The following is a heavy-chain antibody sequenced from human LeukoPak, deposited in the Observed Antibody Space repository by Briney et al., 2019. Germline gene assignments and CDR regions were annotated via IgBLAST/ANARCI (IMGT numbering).Heavy chain of an antibody. CDR3: AKDYGHCSSTSCYGRGIDY. Sequence: PGGSLRLSCAASGFTFSSYWMHWVRQAPGKGLVWVSRINSDGSSTSYADSVKGRFTISRDNSKNTLYLQMNSLRAEDTAVYYCAKDYGHCSSTSCYGRGIDYWGQGTLVTVSS. CDR1: GFTFSSYW. J-gene: IGHJ4*02. V-gene: IGHV3-74*01. D-gene: IGHD2-2*01. CDR2: INSDGSST.